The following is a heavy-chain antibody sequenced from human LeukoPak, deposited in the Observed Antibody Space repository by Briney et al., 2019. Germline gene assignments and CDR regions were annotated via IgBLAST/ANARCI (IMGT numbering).Heavy chain of an antibody. CDR2: NYPRDSDT. CDR3: ASPSSIAARPYDAFDI. V-gene: IGHV5-51*01. Sequence: GGSLEISFKGSGYRFNRFWLGRVRPMPGKGLEWVGINYPRDSDTRYSPSFQGQGTISADKSISTAYLQWSSLKASDTAMYYCASPSSIAARPYDAFDIWGQGTMVTVSS. D-gene: IGHD6-6*01. J-gene: IGHJ3*02. CDR1: GYRFNRFW.